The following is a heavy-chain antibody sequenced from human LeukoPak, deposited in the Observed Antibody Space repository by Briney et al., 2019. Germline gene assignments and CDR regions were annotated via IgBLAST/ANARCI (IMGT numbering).Heavy chain of an antibody. CDR2: IYYSGST. CDR3: ARYDYSSSFFDY. Sequence: SETLSLTCTVSGGSISSSSYYWDWIRQPPGKGLEWIGSIYYSGSTYNNPSLKSRVTISVDTSKNEFSLKVSSVTAADTAVYYCARYDYSSSFFDYWGQGTLVTVSS. J-gene: IGHJ4*02. D-gene: IGHD6-6*01. CDR1: GGSISSSSYY. V-gene: IGHV4-39*01.